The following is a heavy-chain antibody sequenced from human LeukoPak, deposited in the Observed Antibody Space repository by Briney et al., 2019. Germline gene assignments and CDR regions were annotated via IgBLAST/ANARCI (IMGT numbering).Heavy chain of an antibody. CDR1: GFTFSSYS. CDR3: ARDGSYGYYFDY. D-gene: IGHD5-18*01. CDR2: ISSSSSYI. Sequence: GGSLRLSCAASGFTFSSYSMNWVRQAPGKGLEWVSSISSSSSYIYYADSVKGRFTISRDNAKNSLYLQMNSLRAEDTAVYYCARDGSYGYYFDYWGQGTLVTVSS. J-gene: IGHJ4*02. V-gene: IGHV3-21*01.